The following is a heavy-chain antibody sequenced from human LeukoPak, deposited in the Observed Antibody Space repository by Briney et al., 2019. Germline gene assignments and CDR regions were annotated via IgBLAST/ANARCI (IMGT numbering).Heavy chain of an antibody. CDR3: AHRRNYYDSSTLDY. CDR1: GFSLSITVVV. Sequence: SRPTLVQPTQTLTLTCTFSGFSLSITVVVVFVIRQPPGKALVSRALLYWDDGRRYSPSLRSRLTVTKDTSKNHVVLTVTNMDPVDTATYYCAHRRNYYDSSTLDYWGQGTLVTVSS. D-gene: IGHD3-22*01. J-gene: IGHJ4*02. CDR2: LYWDDGR. V-gene: IGHV2-5*02.